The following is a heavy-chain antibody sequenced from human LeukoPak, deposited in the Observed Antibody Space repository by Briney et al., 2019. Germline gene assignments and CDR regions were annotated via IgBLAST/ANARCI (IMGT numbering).Heavy chain of an antibody. CDR3: AKSNGDYGIFDY. J-gene: IGHJ4*02. D-gene: IGHD4-17*01. CDR1: GFTFSSYG. V-gene: IGHV3-23*01. Sequence: PGGSLRLSCAASGFTFSSYGMSWVRQAPGKGLEWVSVISGSGGSTYYADSVKGRFTISRDNSKNTLYLQMNSLRAEDTAIYYCAKSNGDYGIFDYWGQGTLVTVSS. CDR2: ISGSGGST.